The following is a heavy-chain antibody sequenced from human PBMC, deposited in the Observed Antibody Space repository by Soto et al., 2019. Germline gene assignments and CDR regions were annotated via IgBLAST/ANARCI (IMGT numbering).Heavy chain of an antibody. CDR1: GYTFTSYY. J-gene: IGHJ6*02. CDR2: INPSGGST. Sequence: ASVKVSCKASGYTFTSYYMHWVRQAPGQGFEWMGIINPSGGSTSYAQKFQGRVTMTRDTSTSTVYMELSSLRSEDTAVYYCARTIVVVPAAPVSGMDVWGQGTTVTVSS. V-gene: IGHV1-46*01. D-gene: IGHD2-2*01. CDR3: ARTIVVVPAAPVSGMDV.